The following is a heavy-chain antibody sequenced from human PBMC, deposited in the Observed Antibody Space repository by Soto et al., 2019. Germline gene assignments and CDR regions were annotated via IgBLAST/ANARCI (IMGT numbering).Heavy chain of an antibody. V-gene: IGHV3-23*01. D-gene: IGHD3-16*02. CDR1: GFTFSSYA. CDR3: AKDYNRKVMITFGGVIAH. Sequence: EVQLLESGGGLVQPGGSLRLSCAASGFTFSSYAMSWVRQAPGKGLEWVSAISGSGGSTYYADSVKGRFTISRDNSKHTLYLQMNSLRAEDTAVYYCAKDYNRKVMITFGGVIAHWGQGTLVTVSS. CDR2: ISGSGGST. J-gene: IGHJ4*02.